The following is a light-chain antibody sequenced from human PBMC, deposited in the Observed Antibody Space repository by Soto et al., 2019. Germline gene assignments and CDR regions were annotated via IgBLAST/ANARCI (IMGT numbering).Light chain of an antibody. CDR2: GVS. Sequence: EIVFTQSPGTLSLSPGEGATRTCRASQSVSSSYLAWYQQKPGQAPRLLIYGVSSRATGIPDRFSGSGSATDFTLTISRLEPEDFALYYCQQYGRSPTFGQGTRLEIK. CDR1: QSVSSSY. V-gene: IGKV3-20*01. CDR3: QQYGRSPT. J-gene: IGKJ5*01.